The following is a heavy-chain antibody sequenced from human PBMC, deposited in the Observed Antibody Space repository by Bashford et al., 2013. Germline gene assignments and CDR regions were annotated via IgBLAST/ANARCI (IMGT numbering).Heavy chain of an antibody. CDR1: DQLCQSL. J-gene: IGHJ6*02. CDR3: ARVESSSSYFYYGMDV. CDR2: FDPGDFDI. V-gene: IGHV5-51*01. Sequence: SRKIVLVRXLDQLCQSLDRLGAPDCPGKGPWSGWGVFDPGDFDIRYSPSFQGQVTISADKSINTVYLQWSSLKASDTAMYYCARVESSSSYFYYGMDVWGQGTTVTVSS. D-gene: IGHD6-6*01.